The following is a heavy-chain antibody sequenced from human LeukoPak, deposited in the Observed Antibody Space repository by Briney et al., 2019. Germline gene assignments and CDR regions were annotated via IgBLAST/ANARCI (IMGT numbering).Heavy chain of an antibody. CDR2: INPSGGST. J-gene: IGHJ4*02. CDR3: ALGLQGNGAHFDN. D-gene: IGHD3-10*01. Sequence: ASVKVSCRASGYTFTSYYMHWVRQAPGQGLEWMGIINPSGGSTSYAQKFQGRVTMTRDTSTSTVYMELSSLRSEDTAVYYCALGLQGNGAHFDNWGQGTLVTVSS. V-gene: IGHV1-46*03. CDR1: GYTFTSYY.